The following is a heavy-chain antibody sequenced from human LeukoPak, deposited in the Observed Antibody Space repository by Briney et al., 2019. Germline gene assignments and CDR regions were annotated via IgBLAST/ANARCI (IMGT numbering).Heavy chain of an antibody. Sequence: GGSLRLSCAASGFTFRNAWMTWVRQAPGKGLERVGRLKSKTDGGTTDYAAPVKGRFTISRDDSKNTLYLQMNSLKTEDTAVYYCTRAVPPYCGGDCYSASDYWGQGTLVTVSS. V-gene: IGHV3-15*01. CDR1: GFTFRNAW. CDR2: LKSKTDGGTT. J-gene: IGHJ4*02. CDR3: TRAVPPYCGGDCYSASDY. D-gene: IGHD2-21*02.